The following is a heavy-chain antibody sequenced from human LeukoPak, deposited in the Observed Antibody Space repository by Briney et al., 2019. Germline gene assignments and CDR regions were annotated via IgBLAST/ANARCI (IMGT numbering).Heavy chain of an antibody. V-gene: IGHV4-59*01. CDR2: IYYSGST. CDR3: ARIYIAAAGTRFDP. Sequence: SETLSLTCTVSGGSISSYYWSWIRQPPGKGLEWIGYIYYSGSTNYNPSLKSRVTISVDTSKNQFSLKLSSVTAADTAVYYCARIYIAAAGTRFDPWGQGTLVTVSS. D-gene: IGHD6-13*01. J-gene: IGHJ5*02. CDR1: GGSISSYY.